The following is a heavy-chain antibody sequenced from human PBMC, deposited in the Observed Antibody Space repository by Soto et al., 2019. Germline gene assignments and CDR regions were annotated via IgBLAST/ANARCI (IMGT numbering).Heavy chain of an antibody. Sequence: GGSLRLSCAASGFTFSTYAMSWVRQAPGKGLEWVSTITGSGDSTYYADSVKGQFTISRDNSKNTLYLQMSSLKAGDTAGYYCAKGAGLSYGGPSYIDAWGQGMLVTVSS. V-gene: IGHV3-23*01. CDR2: ITGSGDST. J-gene: IGHJ4*02. D-gene: IGHD4-17*01. CDR3: AKGAGLSYGGPSYIDA. CDR1: GFTFSTYA.